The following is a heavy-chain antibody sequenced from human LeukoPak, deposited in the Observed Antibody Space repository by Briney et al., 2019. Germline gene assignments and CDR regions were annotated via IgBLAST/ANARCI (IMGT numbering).Heavy chain of an antibody. CDR1: GDSLSSAY. J-gene: IGHJ4*02. D-gene: IGHD2-21*02. Sequence: PSETLSLTCTVSGDSLSSAYWTWIRQPPGKGLEWIGFTHSSGTTSYNPSLRSRVTMSLDTSKSHFSLNLNSVTAADTAVYFCARYLCYGGACYGWDYWGQGTLVTVSS. V-gene: IGHV4-59*01. CDR2: THSSGTT. CDR3: ARYLCYGGACYGWDY.